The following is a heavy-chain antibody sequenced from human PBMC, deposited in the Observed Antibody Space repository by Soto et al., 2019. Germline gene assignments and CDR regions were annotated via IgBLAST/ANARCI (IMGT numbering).Heavy chain of an antibody. Sequence: SVKVSCKASGGTFSSYAISWVRQAPGQGLEWMGGVIPIFGTPTYAQKFRGRVTITADESTSTAYMDLSSLRSEDTAIYYCARSGSQKSYYKDMDVWGQGTTVTVSS. CDR2: VIPIFGTP. CDR3: ARSGSQKSYYKDMDV. J-gene: IGHJ6*02. D-gene: IGHD3-10*01. CDR1: GGTFSSYA. V-gene: IGHV1-69*13.